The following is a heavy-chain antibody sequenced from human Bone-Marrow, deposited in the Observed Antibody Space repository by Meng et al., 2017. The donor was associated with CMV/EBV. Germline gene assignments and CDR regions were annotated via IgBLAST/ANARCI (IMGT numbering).Heavy chain of an antibody. CDR1: GFTFDDYA. CDR2: ISWNSDSI. Sequence: GASLRLSCAASGFTFDDYAMYWVRQGPGKGLEWVSSISWNSDSIDYADSVKGRFSISRDNAKNSLYLQMNSLRAEDTALYYCVKDKGSSWYWHYGMDVWGQGTTVTVSS. D-gene: IGHD6-13*01. CDR3: VKDKGSSWYWHYGMDV. V-gene: IGHV3-9*01. J-gene: IGHJ6*02.